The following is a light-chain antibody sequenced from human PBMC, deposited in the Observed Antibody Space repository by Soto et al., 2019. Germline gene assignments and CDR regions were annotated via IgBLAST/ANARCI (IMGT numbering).Light chain of an antibody. Sequence: QSVLAQPASVSGSPGQSISISCTGTSDDVGAYNSVSWYQQLPHKAPQVILYKGTQRPSGVSSRFSGSTSGNAASLTISGLQADEDADYFCCSSAPESTYVFGTGTKVTVL. J-gene: IGLJ1*01. CDR3: CSSAPESTYV. V-gene: IGLV2-23*01. CDR1: SDDVGAYNS. CDR2: KGT.